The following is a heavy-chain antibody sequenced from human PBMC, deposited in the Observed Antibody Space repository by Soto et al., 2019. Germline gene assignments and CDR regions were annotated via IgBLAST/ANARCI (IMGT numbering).Heavy chain of an antibody. Sequence: ASVKVSCEASGYTFTSYYMHWVRQAPGQGLEWMGIINPSGGSTSCAQKFQGRVTMTRDTSTSTVYMELSSLRSEDTAVYYCARDIPHLVATIWYYYYGMDVWGKGTTVTVPS. CDR2: INPSGGST. V-gene: IGHV1-46*01. J-gene: IGHJ6*04. CDR3: ARDIPHLVATIWYYYYGMDV. CDR1: GYTFTSYY. D-gene: IGHD5-12*01.